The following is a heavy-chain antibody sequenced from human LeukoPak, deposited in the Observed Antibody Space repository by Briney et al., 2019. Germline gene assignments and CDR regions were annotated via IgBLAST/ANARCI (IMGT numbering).Heavy chain of an antibody. J-gene: IGHJ4*02. CDR3: ARDEESGWYHY. V-gene: IGHV3-21*05. D-gene: IGHD6-19*01. CDR2: ISSSSSYT. CDR1: GFTFSSYA. Sequence: PGGSLRLSCAASGFTFSSYAMSWVRQAPGKGLEWVSYISSSSSYTNYADSVKGRFTISRDNAKNSLYLQMNSLRAEDTAVYYCARDEESGWYHYWGQGTLVTVSS.